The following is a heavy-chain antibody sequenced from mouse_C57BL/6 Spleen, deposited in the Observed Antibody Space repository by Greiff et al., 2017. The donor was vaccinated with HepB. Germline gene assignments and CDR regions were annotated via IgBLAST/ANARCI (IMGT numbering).Heavy chain of an antibody. CDR1: GFTFSDYG. J-gene: IGHJ4*01. D-gene: IGHD2-3*01. V-gene: IGHV5-17*01. CDR2: ISSGSSTI. CDR3: ARKDGLLNYYAMDY. Sequence: EVQGVESGGGLVKPGGSLKLSCAASGFTFSDYGMHWVRQAPEKGLEWVAYISSGSSTIYYADTVKGRFTISRDNAKNTLFLQMTSLRSEDTAMYYCARKDGLLNYYAMDYWGQGTSVTVSS.